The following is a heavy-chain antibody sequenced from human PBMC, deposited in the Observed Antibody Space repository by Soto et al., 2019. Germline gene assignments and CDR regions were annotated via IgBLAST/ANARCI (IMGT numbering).Heavy chain of an antibody. CDR1: GYTFTGHY. CDR3: GRGRSGELVVFY. CDR2: ISPVTGGA. Sequence: ASVKVSCKASGYTFTGHYIHWVRQAPGQGPEWMGEISPVTGGAKYAQKFQGRVTMTRDTSITTVYMELNNLSPDDTAVYYCGRGRSGELVVFYWGQGTLVTVSS. V-gene: IGHV1-2*02. J-gene: IGHJ4*02. D-gene: IGHD1-7*01.